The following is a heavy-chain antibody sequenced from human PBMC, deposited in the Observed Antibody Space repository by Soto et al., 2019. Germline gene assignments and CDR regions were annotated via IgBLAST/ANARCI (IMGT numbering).Heavy chain of an antibody. CDR1: GDSVSSNGAC. Sequence: SQTLSLTCVISGDSVSSNGACWNWIRQSPSRGLQWLGRIYYRSKWFHDYAASVESRMAINPDTSRNQFTLQLNYVTPEDTAVYYCARVHCSAGTCLDGLDFWGQGTTVTVSS. CDR3: ARVHCSAGTCLDGLDF. CDR2: IYYRSKWFH. J-gene: IGHJ6*02. D-gene: IGHD2-15*01. V-gene: IGHV6-1*01.